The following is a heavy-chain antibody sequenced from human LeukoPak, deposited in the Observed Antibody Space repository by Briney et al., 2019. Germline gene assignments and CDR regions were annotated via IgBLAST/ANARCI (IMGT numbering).Heavy chain of an antibody. CDR2: ISNGGSI. D-gene: IGHD5-18*01. CDR3: ARDFSYGSGFDY. Sequence: GGSLRLSCAASGLSISSYALHWFRQAPGKGLQYVSGISNGGSIDYANSVKGRFTISRDNSKNTLYLQMGSLRPEDMAVYYCARDFSYGSGFDYWGQGILVTVSS. V-gene: IGHV3-64*01. CDR1: GLSISSYA. J-gene: IGHJ4*02.